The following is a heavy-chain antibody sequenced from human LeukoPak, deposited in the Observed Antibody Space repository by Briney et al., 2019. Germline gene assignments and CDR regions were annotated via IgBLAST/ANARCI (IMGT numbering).Heavy chain of an antibody. D-gene: IGHD2-15*01. Sequence: ASVKLFCKASGYTFTRYDIHWVRQPTGKGLAWMRWMNPNSGNKGYAQKFEGRVTMTRNTCISTADMELSSLRAEDTGVYYCARGWAVAAKGFYYDCGMDVWGQGTTVTVSS. CDR2: MNPNSGNK. CDR1: GYTFTRYD. V-gene: IGHV1-8*01. J-gene: IGHJ6*02. CDR3: ARGWAVAAKGFYYDCGMDV.